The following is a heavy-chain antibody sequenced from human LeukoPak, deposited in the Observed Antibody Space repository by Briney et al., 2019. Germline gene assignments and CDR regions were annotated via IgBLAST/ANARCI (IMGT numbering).Heavy chain of an antibody. CDR1: GFTLYSYE. Sequence: GGSLRLSCAASGFTLYSYEMNWVRQAPGKGLVWVSRINSDGSSTSYADSVKGRFTTSRDNAKNTPYLQMNSLRAEDTAVYYCARILAYCGGDCYSDAFDIWGQGTMVTVSS. D-gene: IGHD2-21*02. V-gene: IGHV3-74*01. CDR3: ARILAYCGGDCYSDAFDI. CDR2: INSDGSST. J-gene: IGHJ3*02.